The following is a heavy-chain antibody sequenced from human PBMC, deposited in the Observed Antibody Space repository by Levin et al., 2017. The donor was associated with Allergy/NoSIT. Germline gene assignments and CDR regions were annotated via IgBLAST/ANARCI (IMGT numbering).Heavy chain of an antibody. CDR3: ARHTALLWFEELVFDS. CDR1: GGSFITSSYF. CDR2: IYYSGTT. V-gene: IGHV4-39*01. J-gene: IGHJ4*02. D-gene: IGHD3-10*01. Sequence: SETLSLTCTVSGGSFITSSYFWAWIRQPPGTGLEWLGSIYYSGTTYYNPSLKSRLTISIDTSTHQFSLKLRSVTAADTAVYYCARHTALLWFEELVFDSWGQGKLVAVSS.